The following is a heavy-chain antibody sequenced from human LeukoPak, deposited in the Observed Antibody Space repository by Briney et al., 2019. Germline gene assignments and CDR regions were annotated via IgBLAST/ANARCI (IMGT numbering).Heavy chain of an antibody. CDR3: ARVIGSSDLIDY. CDR2: INHXXXT. J-gene: IGHJ4*02. V-gene: IGHV4-34*01. Sequence: SETLSLTCAVYGGSFSGYYWSWIRQPPGKXXXXIGEINHXXXTXXNPSLKSRVTISVDTSKNQFSLKLSSVTAADTAVYYCARVIGSSDLIDYWGQGTLVTVSS. CDR1: GGSFSGYY. D-gene: IGHD6-6*01.